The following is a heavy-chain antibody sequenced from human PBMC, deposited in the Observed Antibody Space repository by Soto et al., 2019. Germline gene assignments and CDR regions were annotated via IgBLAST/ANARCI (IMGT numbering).Heavy chain of an antibody. Sequence: GGSLRLSCAASGLTFSSYAMSWVRQAPGKGLEWVSSIRGSGESTYYADSVKGRFTISRDNSKNTLYLQMNSLRAEDTAVYYCAKGRGYCSSTSCYVGSDYWGQGTLVTVSS. J-gene: IGHJ4*02. CDR2: IRGSGEST. V-gene: IGHV3-23*01. CDR1: GLTFSSYA. D-gene: IGHD2-2*01. CDR3: AKGRGYCSSTSCYVGSDY.